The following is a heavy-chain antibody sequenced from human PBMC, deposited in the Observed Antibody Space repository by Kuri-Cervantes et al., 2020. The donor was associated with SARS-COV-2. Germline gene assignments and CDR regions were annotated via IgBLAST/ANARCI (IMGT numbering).Heavy chain of an antibody. CDR3: ARLIAPGESSGGGWNDY. J-gene: IGHJ4*02. CDR2: ISRSSYI. D-gene: IGHD2-21*01. V-gene: IGHV3-21*01. CDR1: GLPFNFNSYS. Sequence: ETLSLTCAASGLPFNFNSYSMNWVRQAPGKGLEWVSSISRSSYIFYADSVKGRFTISRDNAKNSLYLQMNSLRAEDTAVYYCARLIAPGESSGGGWNDYWGQGTLVTVSS.